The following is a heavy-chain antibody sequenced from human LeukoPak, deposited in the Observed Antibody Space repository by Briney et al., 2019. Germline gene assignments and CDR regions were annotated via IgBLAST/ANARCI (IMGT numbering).Heavy chain of an antibody. CDR3: ARDPGGSYGMDV. D-gene: IGHD3-10*01. CDR2: ISSSSSYV. CDR1: RFTFSSYS. Sequence: GGSLRLSCVASRFTFSSYSMNWVRQAPGKGLEWVSSISSSSSYVYYADSVKGRFTISRDNAKNSLYLQMNSLRAEDTAVYYCARDPGGSYGMDVWGQGTTVTVSS. V-gene: IGHV3-21*01. J-gene: IGHJ6*02.